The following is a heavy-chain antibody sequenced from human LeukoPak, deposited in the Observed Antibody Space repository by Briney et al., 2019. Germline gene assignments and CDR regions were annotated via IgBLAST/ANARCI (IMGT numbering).Heavy chain of an antibody. CDR2: IKQDGSAK. D-gene: IGHD3-9*01. CDR3: AKEADWTHES. V-gene: IGHV3-7*03. Sequence: PGGSLRLSCAASGFSFSTNWMDWIRQAPGKGLEWVANIKQDGSAKHYVDSVKGRFTISRDNAKDSLYLQMNSLTVEDTAVYYCAKEADWTHESWGQGTLVTVSS. CDR1: GFSFSTNW. J-gene: IGHJ5*02.